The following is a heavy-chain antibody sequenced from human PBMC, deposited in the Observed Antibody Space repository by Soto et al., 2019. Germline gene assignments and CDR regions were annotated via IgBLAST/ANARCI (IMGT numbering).Heavy chain of an antibody. CDR1: GFTFSNFW. Sequence: VRLSCEASGFTFSNFWMSWVRQAPGKGLEWVANIKQDGSEKKYVDSVKGRFIISRDNAKNSLSLQMNSLRAEDTAVYYCATNTVTKVDDDWGQGARVTVSS. CDR2: IKQDGSEK. J-gene: IGHJ4*02. CDR3: ATNTVTKVDDD. V-gene: IGHV3-7*01. D-gene: IGHD4-17*01.